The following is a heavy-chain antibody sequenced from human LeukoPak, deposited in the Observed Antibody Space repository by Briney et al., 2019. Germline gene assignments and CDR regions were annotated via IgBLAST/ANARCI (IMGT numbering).Heavy chain of an antibody. CDR3: AKGPLRGTAAAIDY. CDR2: ISYDGRNI. J-gene: IGHJ4*02. CDR1: GFTFNNYG. V-gene: IGHV3-30*18. Sequence: GGSLRLSCAASGFTFNNYGMHWVRQAPGKGLEWVAVISYDGRNIHYPDSVKGRFAISRDISTDTLWLQMDSLRTEDTAVYYCAKGPLRGTAAAIDYWGQGTLVTVSS. D-gene: IGHD2-2*01.